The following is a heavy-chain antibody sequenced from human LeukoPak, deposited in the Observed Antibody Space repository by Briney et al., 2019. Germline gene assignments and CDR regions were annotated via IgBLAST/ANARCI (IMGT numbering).Heavy chain of an antibody. V-gene: IGHV3-48*01. CDR2: ISSRGSTI. J-gene: IGHJ4*02. CDR3: AREIPVVDY. Sequence: PGGSLSLSCAASGFTFSTYSMNWVRQAPGKGLEWVSYISSRGSTIYYADSVKGRFTISRDNAKNSLYVQMNSLKAEDTAVYYCAREIPVVDYGGQGTLVTVSS. D-gene: IGHD6-19*01. CDR1: GFTFSTYS.